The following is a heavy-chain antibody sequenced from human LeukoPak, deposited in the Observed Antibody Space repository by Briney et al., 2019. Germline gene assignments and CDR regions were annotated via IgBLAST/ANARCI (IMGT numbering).Heavy chain of an antibody. V-gene: IGHV1-2*02. CDR2: INPNSGGT. J-gene: IGHJ5*02. Sequence: ASVKVSCKASGYTFTGYYMHWVRQAPGQGLEWMGWINPNSGGTNYAQKFQGRVTMTRDTSISTAHMELSRLRSDDTAVYYCARVMFVLLWKGDPDDNWFDPWGQGTLVTVSS. CDR3: ARVMFVLLWKGDPDDNWFDP. CDR1: GYTFTGYY. D-gene: IGHD3-10*01.